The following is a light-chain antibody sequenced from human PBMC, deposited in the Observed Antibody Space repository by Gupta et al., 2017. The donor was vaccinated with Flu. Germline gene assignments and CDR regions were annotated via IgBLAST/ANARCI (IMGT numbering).Light chain of an antibody. CDR2: DAS. V-gene: IGKV3-11*01. CDR3: QQRSNWPVT. Sequence: DILLTQSPATLSFSPGDRATLSCRASQSVGRYLAWYQQKPGQAPRLVIYDASSTASGFPARFSGSGSGTDFTLTISSLEPEDFAIYYCQQRSNWPVTFGQGTRLDIK. CDR1: QSVGRY. J-gene: IGKJ5*01.